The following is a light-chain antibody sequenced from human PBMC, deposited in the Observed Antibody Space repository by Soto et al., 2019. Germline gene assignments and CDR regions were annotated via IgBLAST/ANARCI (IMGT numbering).Light chain of an antibody. CDR3: QHYGDSSWT. V-gene: IGKV3-20*01. J-gene: IGKJ1*01. Sequence: ELVLTQSPVALSLSSGERATLSCRASQSVSSTLLTLYQQKPGQAPRLLIYGVSSRATCIPDRFSGSGSGTDVTLTISRVAPEDFSVYFCQHYGDSSWTIGQGSIVEIK. CDR2: GVS. CDR1: QSVSSTL.